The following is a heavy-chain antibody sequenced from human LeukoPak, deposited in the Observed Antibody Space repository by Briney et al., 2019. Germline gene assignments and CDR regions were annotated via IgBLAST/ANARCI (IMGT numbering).Heavy chain of an antibody. CDR2: IYYSGST. Sequence: PSETLSLTCTVSGGSISSSSYYWGWIRQPPGKGLEWIANIYYSGSTYYNPSLKSRVTISVDTSNNQFSLKLTSVTAADTAVYYCARLVPPGWFDPWGQGTLVTVSS. CDR3: ARLVPPGWFDP. J-gene: IGHJ5*02. V-gene: IGHV4-39*01. CDR1: GGSISSSSYY.